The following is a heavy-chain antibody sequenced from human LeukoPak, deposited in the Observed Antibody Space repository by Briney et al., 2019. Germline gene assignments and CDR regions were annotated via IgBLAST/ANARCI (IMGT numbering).Heavy chain of an antibody. J-gene: IGHJ3*02. CDR1: GFSISSYA. CDR2: VSHDGTYE. D-gene: IGHD4-17*01. CDR3: AREVTTVTVKRAFDI. Sequence: PGRSLRLSCVASGFSISSYAMHWVRQAPGKGLEGVAVVSHDGTYEYYADSVKGRLTSSRDISKNTLYLQMNSLRAEDTAVYSCAREVTTVTVKRAFDIWGQGTMVTVSS. V-gene: IGHV3-30*04.